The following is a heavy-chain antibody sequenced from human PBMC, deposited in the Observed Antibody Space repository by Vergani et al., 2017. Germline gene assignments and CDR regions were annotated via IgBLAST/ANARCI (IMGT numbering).Heavy chain of an antibody. CDR1: GYSISSGYY. V-gene: IGHV4-38-2*01. D-gene: IGHD6-19*01. Sequence: QVQLQESGPGLVKPSETLSLTCAVSGYSISSGYYWGWIRQPPGKGLEWIGSIYHSGSTYYNPSLKSRVTISVDTSKNPFSLKLSSVTAADTAVYYCARHVSSGWYGDYFDYWGQGTLVTVSS. CDR2: IYHSGST. J-gene: IGHJ4*02. CDR3: ARHVSSGWYGDYFDY.